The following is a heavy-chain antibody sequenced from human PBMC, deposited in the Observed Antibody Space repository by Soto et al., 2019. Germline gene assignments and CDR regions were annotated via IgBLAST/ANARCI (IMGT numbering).Heavy chain of an antibody. CDR1: GGSISSGGYY. CDR3: ARDGRRGHPYGTDV. V-gene: IGHV4-31*03. J-gene: IGHJ6*02. Sequence: QVQLQESGPGLVKPSQTLSLACTVSGGSISSGGYYWSWIRQHPGKGLEWIGYIYYSGSTYYNPSLKSRVTISVDTSKNQFSLKLSSVTAADTAVYYCARDGRRGHPYGTDVWGQGTTVTVSS. D-gene: IGHD3-10*01. CDR2: IYYSGST.